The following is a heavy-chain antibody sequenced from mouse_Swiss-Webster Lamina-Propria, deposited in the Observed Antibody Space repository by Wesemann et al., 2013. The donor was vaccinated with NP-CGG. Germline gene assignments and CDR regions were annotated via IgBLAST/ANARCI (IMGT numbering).Heavy chain of an antibody. CDR3: ARHELWPFAY. J-gene: IGHJ3*01. Sequence: RRFIISRDNTKKTLYLQMSSLRSEDTALYYCARHELWPFAYWGQGTLVTVSA. V-gene: IGHV5-2*01. D-gene: IGHD1-1*02.